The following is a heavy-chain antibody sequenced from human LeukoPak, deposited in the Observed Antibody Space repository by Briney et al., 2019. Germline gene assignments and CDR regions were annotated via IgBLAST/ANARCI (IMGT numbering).Heavy chain of an antibody. V-gene: IGHV3-9*01. CDR2: ISWNSGSI. CDR1: GFTFDDCS. D-gene: IGHD3-9*01. CDR3: AKDALRYFDWLPIHSLDY. J-gene: IGHJ4*02. Sequence: GGSLRLSCAASGFTFDDCSMHWVRLAPGKGLEWVSGISWNSGSIGYADSVKGRFTISRDNAKNSLYLQMNSLRAEDTALYYCAKDALRYFDWLPIHSLDYWGQGTLVTVSS.